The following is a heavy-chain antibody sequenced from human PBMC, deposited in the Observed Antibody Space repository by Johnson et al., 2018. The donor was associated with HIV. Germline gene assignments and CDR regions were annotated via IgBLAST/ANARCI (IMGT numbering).Heavy chain of an antibody. CDR3: VRGGAVAPSSGFDI. Sequence: VQLVESGGGVVQPGGSLRLSCAASGFTFSSYGMHWVRQAPGKGLGWVANINQDGVEKYYVDSVKGRFTISRDNATNSLFLQMNIVRDEDTAVYYCVRGGAVAPSSGFDIWGQGTKVTVSP. J-gene: IGHJ3*02. CDR2: INQDGVEK. D-gene: IGHD6-19*01. CDR1: GFTFSSYG. V-gene: IGHV3-7*03.